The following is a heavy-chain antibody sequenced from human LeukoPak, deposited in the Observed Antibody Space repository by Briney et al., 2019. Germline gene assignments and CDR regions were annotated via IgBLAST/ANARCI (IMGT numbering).Heavy chain of an antibody. CDR1: GFTLRSYA. V-gene: IGHV3-64D*09. J-gene: IGHJ4*02. Sequence: PGGSLRLSCSASGFTLRSYAMHWVRQAPGKGLEYVSAISSTGDTTYYANSVKGRFTISRDNSKNTLYLQMSSLRDEDTAVYYCAGPGGSYAFDYWGQGTLVTVSS. D-gene: IGHD3-22*01. CDR3: AGPGGSYAFDY. CDR2: ISSTGDTT.